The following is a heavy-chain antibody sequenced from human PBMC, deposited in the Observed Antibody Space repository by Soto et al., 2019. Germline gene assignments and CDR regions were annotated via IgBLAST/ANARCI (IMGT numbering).Heavy chain of an antibody. CDR1: GGSISSSSYY. CDR2: IYYSGST. J-gene: IGHJ4*02. Sequence: QLQLQESGPGLVKPSETLSLTCTVSGGSISSSSYYWGWIRQPPGKGLEWIGSIYYSGSTNYNPSLKSRVTISVDTSKNQFSLKLSSVTAADTAVYYCARLAVAGLLFDYWGQGTLVTVSS. D-gene: IGHD6-19*01. V-gene: IGHV4-39*01. CDR3: ARLAVAGLLFDY.